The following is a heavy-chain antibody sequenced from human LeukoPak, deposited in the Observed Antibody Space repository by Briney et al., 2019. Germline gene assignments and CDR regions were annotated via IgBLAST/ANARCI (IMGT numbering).Heavy chain of an antibody. V-gene: IGHV3-23*01. CDR2: IRGRGCST. CDR3: ARAHIAVAEFAY. J-gene: IGHJ4*02. D-gene: IGHD6-19*01. Sequence: PGGSLRLSCAASEFTFSNYAMPWVRQAPGKGLEWVAAIRGRGCSTYYADSVKGRFTISRDHSKNTLYLQINSLSGEDTAVYCCARAHIAVAEFAYWGQGTLVTVSS. CDR1: EFTFSNYA.